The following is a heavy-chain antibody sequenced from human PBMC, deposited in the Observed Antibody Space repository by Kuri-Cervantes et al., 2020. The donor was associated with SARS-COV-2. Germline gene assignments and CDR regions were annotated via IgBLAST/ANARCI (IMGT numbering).Heavy chain of an antibody. CDR3: ARLDILVVPAAIYY. D-gene: IGHD2-2*02. Sequence: LRLSCTVSGGSISSHYWSWIRQPPGKGLEWIGYIYYDGSTYYNPSLKSRLTISVDTSKNQFSLKLSSVTAADTAVYYCARLDILVVPAAIYYWGQGILVTVSS. CDR1: GGSISSHY. V-gene: IGHV4-30-4*08. J-gene: IGHJ4*02. CDR2: IYYDGST.